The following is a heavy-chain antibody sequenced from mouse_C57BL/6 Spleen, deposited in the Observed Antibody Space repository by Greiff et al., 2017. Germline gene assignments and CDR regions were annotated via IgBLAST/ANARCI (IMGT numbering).Heavy chain of an antibody. Sequence: QVQLQQPGAELVKPGASVKLSCKASGYSFTSYYIHWVKQRPGQGLEWIGWIYPGGGSTKYNEKFKGKATLTADTSSSTAYMQLSSLTSEDSAFYCCARSGYSGSYWYFDVWGTGTTVTVSS. CDR2: IYPGGGST. CDR1: GYSFTSYY. V-gene: IGHV1-66*01. CDR3: ARSGYSGSYWYFDV. D-gene: IGHD3-1*01. J-gene: IGHJ1*03.